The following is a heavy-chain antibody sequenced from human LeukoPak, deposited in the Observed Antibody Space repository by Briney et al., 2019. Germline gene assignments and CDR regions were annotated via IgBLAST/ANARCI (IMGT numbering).Heavy chain of an antibody. V-gene: IGHV1-2*02. Sequence: ASVKVSCKASGYTFTGYYMHWVRQAHGQGLEWMGWINPNSGGTNYAQKFQGRVTMTRDTSISTAYMELSRLRSDDTAVYYCARDPAYCGGDCYIWFDPWGQGTLVTVSS. J-gene: IGHJ5*02. CDR3: ARDPAYCGGDCYIWFDP. CDR1: GYTFTGYY. CDR2: INPNSGGT. D-gene: IGHD2-21*01.